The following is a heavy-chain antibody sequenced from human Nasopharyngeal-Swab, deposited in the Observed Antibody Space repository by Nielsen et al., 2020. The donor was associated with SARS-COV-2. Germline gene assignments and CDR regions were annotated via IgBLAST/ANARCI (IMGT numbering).Heavy chain of an antibody. CDR2: ISGGGEAT. Sequence: GGSLRLSCAGSGFTFSDYAMTWVRQTPGKGLEWVSSISGGGEATYYADSVKGRFTISRDNSRSALYLQMNSLRAEDTAVYYCATGDCTGPYCSHYHYYGMGVWGQGTTVAVSS. V-gene: IGHV3-23*01. J-gene: IGHJ6*02. CDR1: GFTFSDYA. CDR3: ATGDCTGPYCSHYHYYGMGV. D-gene: IGHD2-8*02.